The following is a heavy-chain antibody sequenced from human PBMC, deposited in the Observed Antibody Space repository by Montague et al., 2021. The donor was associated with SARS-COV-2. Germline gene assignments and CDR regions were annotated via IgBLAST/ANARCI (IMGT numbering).Heavy chain of an antibody. J-gene: IGHJ6*02. CDR3: ASSYYYGWGTYDYHYDMDV. CDR2: NSDSTRT. Sequence: SETLSLTCTVSGGSISSNYYYWSWMRQGKGRGWEGDGCNSDSTRTNSSPKRQSRLTIYADTSEIQFSLGLSSVTAADTAVYYCASSYYYGWGTYDYHYDMDVWGQGTTVTVSS. CDR1: GGSISSNYYY. V-gene: IGHV4-39*01. D-gene: IGHD3-10*01.